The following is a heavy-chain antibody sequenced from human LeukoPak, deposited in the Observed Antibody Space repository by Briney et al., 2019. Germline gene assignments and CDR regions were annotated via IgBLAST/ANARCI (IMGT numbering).Heavy chain of an antibody. CDR2: INPSGGST. CDR3: ARDGYNRGVFD. Sequence: ASVKVSCKASGYTFTGYYMHWVRQAPGQGLEWMGIINPSGGSTSYAQKFQGRVTMTRDMSTSTVYMELSSLRSEDTAVYYCARDGYNRGVFDWGQGTLVTVSS. D-gene: IGHD5-24*01. V-gene: IGHV1-46*01. CDR1: GYTFTGYY. J-gene: IGHJ4*02.